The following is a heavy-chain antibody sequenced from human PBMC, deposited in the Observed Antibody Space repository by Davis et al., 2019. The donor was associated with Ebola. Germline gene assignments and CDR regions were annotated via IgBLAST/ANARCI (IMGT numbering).Heavy chain of an antibody. CDR1: GFTFSSYA. D-gene: IGHD3-9*01. CDR2: ISGSGGST. V-gene: IGHV3-23*01. Sequence: PGGSLRLSCAASGFTFSSYAMSWVRQAPGKGLEWVSAISGSGGSTYYADSVKGRFTISRDNSKNTLYLQMNSLRAEDTAVYYCAKRLVSQDYYYYGMDVWGQGTTVTVSS. CDR3: AKRLVSQDYYYYGMDV. J-gene: IGHJ6*02.